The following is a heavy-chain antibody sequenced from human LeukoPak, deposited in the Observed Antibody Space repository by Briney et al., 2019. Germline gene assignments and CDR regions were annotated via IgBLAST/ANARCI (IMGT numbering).Heavy chain of an antibody. V-gene: IGHV1-8*03. CDR3: ARAPPYSSSSNYMDV. CDR1: GYTFTSYD. Sequence: GASVKVSCKASGYTFTSYDINWVRQATGQGLEWMGWMNPNSGNTGYAQKFQGRVTITRNASISTAYMELSSLRSEDTAVYYCARAPPYSSSSNYMDVWGKGTTVTVSS. D-gene: IGHD6-6*01. J-gene: IGHJ6*03. CDR2: MNPNSGNT.